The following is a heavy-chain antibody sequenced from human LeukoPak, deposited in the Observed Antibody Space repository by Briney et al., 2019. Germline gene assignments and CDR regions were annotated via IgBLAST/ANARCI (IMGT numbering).Heavy chain of an antibody. CDR2: IYHSGTT. Sequence: SETLSLTCTVSGGSISSSSYYWGWLRQPPGKGLEWIGEIYHSGTTNSNPSLKSRVAISVDKSNNPFSLRLSSVTAADTAVYYCARMVYDTSGYYPSFDYWGQGTLVTVSS. V-gene: IGHV4-39*07. D-gene: IGHD3-22*01. J-gene: IGHJ4*02. CDR1: GGSISSSSYY. CDR3: ARMVYDTSGYYPSFDY.